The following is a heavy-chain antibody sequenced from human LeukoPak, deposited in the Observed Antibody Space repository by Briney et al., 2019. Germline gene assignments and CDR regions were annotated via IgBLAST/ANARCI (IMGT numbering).Heavy chain of an antibody. D-gene: IGHD2-2*01. V-gene: IGHV1-8*03. Sequence: ASVKVSCKASGYTFTSYDINWVRQATGQGLEWMGWMNPNSGNTGYAQKFQGRVTITADESTSTAYMELSSLRSEDTAVYYCASRPAVVPAASGDYWGQGTLVTVSS. J-gene: IGHJ4*02. CDR3: ASRPAVVPAASGDY. CDR1: GYTFTSYD. CDR2: MNPNSGNT.